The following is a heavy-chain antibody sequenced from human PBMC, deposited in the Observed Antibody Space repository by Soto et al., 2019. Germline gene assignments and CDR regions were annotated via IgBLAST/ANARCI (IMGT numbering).Heavy chain of an antibody. D-gene: IGHD2-2*01. CDR3: ERDYAAFDH. Sequence: EPLSVSWSVAVGPCRRGSDYCSCVRQPPGKALGWIGYVYYTGRASYSSSLKSRVTISTDRSKNQFSLTLTSVTTADAAVYYCERDYAAFDHCGQGSLVTVS. J-gene: IGHJ4*02. CDR2: VYYTGRA. CDR1: VGPCRRGSDY. V-gene: IGHV4-61*01.